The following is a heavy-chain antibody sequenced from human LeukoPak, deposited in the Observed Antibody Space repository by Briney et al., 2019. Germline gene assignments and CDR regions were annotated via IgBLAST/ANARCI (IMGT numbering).Heavy chain of an antibody. CDR1: GGSMSSGGHY. Sequence: SQTLSLTCTVSGGSMSSGGHYWSWIRQHPGKGLEWIGYIYYSGGTFNNPSLKSRVTISVDTSKNQFSLKMNSVTVADTAVYYCARGGGGYTYGKPIEFWGQGTLVTVSS. CDR3: ARGGGGYTYGKPIEF. CDR2: IYYSGGT. D-gene: IGHD5-18*01. J-gene: IGHJ4*02. V-gene: IGHV4-31*03.